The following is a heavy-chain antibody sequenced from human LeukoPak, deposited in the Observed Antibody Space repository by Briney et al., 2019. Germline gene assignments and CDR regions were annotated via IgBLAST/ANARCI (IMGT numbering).Heavy chain of an antibody. Sequence: GGSLRLSCAASGFTFDDYAMHWVRQAPGKGLEWVSGISWNSGSIGYADSVKGRFTISRDNAENSLYLQMNSLRAEDTALYYCAKGWGAFDYWGQGTLVTVSS. CDR2: ISWNSGSI. V-gene: IGHV3-9*01. CDR3: AKGWGAFDY. CDR1: GFTFDDYA. J-gene: IGHJ4*02. D-gene: IGHD1-26*01.